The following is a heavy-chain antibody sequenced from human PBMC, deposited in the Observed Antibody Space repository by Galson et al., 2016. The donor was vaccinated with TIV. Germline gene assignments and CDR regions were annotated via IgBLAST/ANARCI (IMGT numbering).Heavy chain of an antibody. CDR2: ILTGGTIM. CDR1: GFTFRDYY. CDR3: ARSADDYNLHFNL. J-gene: IGHJ4*02. D-gene: IGHD5-24*01. V-gene: IGHV3-11*01. Sequence: SLRLSCAASGFTFRDYYMSWIRQAPGKGLEWISNILTGGTIMYYADSVKGRFTISRDNAKNFLYLQLNSLSAEDTAIYYCARSADDYNLHFNLWGQGTLVTVAS.